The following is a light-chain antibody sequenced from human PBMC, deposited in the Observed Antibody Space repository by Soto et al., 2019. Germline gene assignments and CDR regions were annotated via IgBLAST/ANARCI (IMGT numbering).Light chain of an antibody. CDR1: QDIAIY. CDR2: AAS. J-gene: IGKJ4*01. CDR3: QQLRSYPST. Sequence: GYRVAITCRASQDIAIYLAWYQQKPGEAPKLLIYAASTLHGGVPSRFSGSGSGTDFALTITSLQAEDFATYYCQQLRSYPSTFGGGTKVDIK. V-gene: IGKV1-9*01.